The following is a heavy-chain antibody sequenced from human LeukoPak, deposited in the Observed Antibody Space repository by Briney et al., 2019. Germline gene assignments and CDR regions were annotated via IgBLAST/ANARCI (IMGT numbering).Heavy chain of an antibody. CDR3: ARDIGSCYRD. CDR1: GFTFSSYG. D-gene: IGHD2-15*01. J-gene: IGHJ4*02. V-gene: IGHV3-23*01. CDR2: FSGSGGST. Sequence: GGSLRLSCAASGFTFSSYGMSWVRQAPGKGLEWVSTFSGSGGSTYFADSVKGRFTISRDNSKNTLYLQMNSLRAEDTAVYYCARDIGSCYRDWGQGTLVTVSS.